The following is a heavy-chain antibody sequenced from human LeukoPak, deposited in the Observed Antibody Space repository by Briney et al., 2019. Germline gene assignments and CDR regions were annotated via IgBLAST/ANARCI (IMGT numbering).Heavy chain of an antibody. CDR1: GYIFTSYW. J-gene: IGHJ4*02. D-gene: IGHD6-19*01. V-gene: IGHV5-51*01. Sequence: GESLKISCKGSGYIFTSYWIGWVRQLPGKGLEWMGIIYPGDSDSRYSPSFQGQVTISADKSISTAYLQWNSLKASDTAMYYCAVAVAVGMGLYFDYWGQGTLVTVSS. CDR2: IYPGDSDS. CDR3: AVAVAVGMGLYFDY.